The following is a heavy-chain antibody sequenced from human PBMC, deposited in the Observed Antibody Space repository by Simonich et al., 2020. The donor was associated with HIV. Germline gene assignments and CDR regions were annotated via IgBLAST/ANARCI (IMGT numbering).Heavy chain of an antibody. V-gene: IGHV4-34*01. J-gene: IGHJ4*02. CDR3: ARHVAGADIDY. CDR2: INHSGIT. CDR1: GGSFSGYY. Sequence: QVQLQQWGAGLLKPADTLSLTCAVYGGSFSGYYWIWIRQPPGKGLEWNGEINHSGITNYNPSLKSRIAMSRDTSKNQSYLKLSSVTAADTAVYYCARHVAGADIDYWGQGTLVTVSS. D-gene: IGHD2-15*01.